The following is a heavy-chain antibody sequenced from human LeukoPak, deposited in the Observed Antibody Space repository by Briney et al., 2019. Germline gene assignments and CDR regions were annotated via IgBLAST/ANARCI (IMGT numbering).Heavy chain of an antibody. V-gene: IGHV3-15*01. CDR3: TTVSIGWDILTGQYYFDY. J-gene: IGHJ4*02. D-gene: IGHD3-9*01. CDR2: IKSKTDGGTT. Sequence: GGSLRLSCAASGFTFSNAWMSWVRQAPGKGLEWVGRIKSKTDGGTTDYAAPVKGRFTISRDDSKNTLYLQMNSLKTEDTAVYYCTTVSIGWDILTGQYYFDYWGQGTLVTVSS. CDR1: GFTFSNAW.